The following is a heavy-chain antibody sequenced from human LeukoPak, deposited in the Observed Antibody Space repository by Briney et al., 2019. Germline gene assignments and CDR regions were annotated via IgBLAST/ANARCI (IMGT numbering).Heavy chain of an antibody. CDR1: GFTFSNYG. CDR3: AKRVGYSSSSGGYFDN. D-gene: IGHD6-6*01. V-gene: IGHV3-23*01. J-gene: IGHJ4*02. Sequence: GGSLRLSCTASGFTFSNYGMSWVRQAPGKGPEWVSAIDDSGDGTYYTDSAKGRFTISRDNSRNTLYLQMNSLRVEDAAIYYCAKRVGYSSSSGGYFDNWGQGTLVTVSS. CDR2: IDDSGDGT.